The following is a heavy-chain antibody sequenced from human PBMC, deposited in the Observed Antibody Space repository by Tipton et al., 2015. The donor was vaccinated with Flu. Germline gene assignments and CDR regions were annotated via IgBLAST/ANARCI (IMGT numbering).Heavy chain of an antibody. CDR3: ARDQGFGDGLTYDYYAVDV. Sequence: TLSLTCTVSGDSISSGGAYWSWIRQHPGKGLEWIGCIYYSGSTYYNPSLKSRITISVDTSRNQFSLKLNSLTAADTAVYYCARDQGFGDGLTYDYYAVDVWGQETTVTVTS. D-gene: IGHD3-10*01. V-gene: IGHV4-31*03. CDR1: GDSISSGGAY. J-gene: IGHJ6*02. CDR2: IYYSGST.